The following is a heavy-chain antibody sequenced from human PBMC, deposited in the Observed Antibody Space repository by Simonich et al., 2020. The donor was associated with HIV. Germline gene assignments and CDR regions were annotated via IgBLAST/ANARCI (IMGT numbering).Heavy chain of an antibody. CDR3: ARSPSENWDYYFDY. CDR1: GGSFSGYY. D-gene: IGHD1-7*01. Sequence: QVQLHQWGAGLLKSSETLSLTCAVYGGSFSGYYWNWISRPPGKGLEWIAEINHGGRTNYNPSLKSRVTILLDTAKNQFSLKLASVTATDTALYYCARSPSENWDYYFDYWSQGTLVTVSS. J-gene: IGHJ4*02. CDR2: INHGGRT. V-gene: IGHV4-34*01.